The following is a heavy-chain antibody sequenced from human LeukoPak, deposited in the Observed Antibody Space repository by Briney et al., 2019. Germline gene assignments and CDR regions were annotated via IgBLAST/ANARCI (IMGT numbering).Heavy chain of an antibody. D-gene: IGHD3-10*01. CDR3: ANVLSRTMVRGVVFDY. CDR1: GFTFSSYS. V-gene: IGHV3-21*04. Sequence: PGGSLRLSCAASGFTFSSYSMNWVRQAPGKGLEWVSSISSSSSYTYYADSVKSRFTISRDNSKNTLYLQMNSLRAEDTAVYYCANVLSRTMVRGVVFDYWGQGTLVTVSS. J-gene: IGHJ4*02. CDR2: ISSSSSYT.